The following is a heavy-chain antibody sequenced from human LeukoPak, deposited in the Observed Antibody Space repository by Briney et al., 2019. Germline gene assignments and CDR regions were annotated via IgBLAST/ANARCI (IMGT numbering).Heavy chain of an antibody. D-gene: IGHD5-18*01. CDR2: ISSSSSYI. CDR1: GFTFSNYY. CDR3: ASRGYSYGYAFDI. Sequence: GGSLRLSCAASGFTFSNYYMSWIRQAPGKGLEWVSSISSSSSYIYYADSVKGRFTISRDNAKNSLYLQMNSLRAEDTAVYYCASRGYSYGYAFDIWGQGTMVTVSS. V-gene: IGHV3-21*01. J-gene: IGHJ3*02.